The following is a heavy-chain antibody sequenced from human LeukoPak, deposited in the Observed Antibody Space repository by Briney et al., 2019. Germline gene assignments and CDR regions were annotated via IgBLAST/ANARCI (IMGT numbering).Heavy chain of an antibody. CDR3: AKGGNYAPLDY. Sequence: PGGSLRLSCAASGFTFTDSAMTWVRQAPGKGLEWVSAISTSGGDTIYTDSVKDRFTISRDNSKNTLYLQMNSLRADDTAICYCAKGGNYAPLDYWGQGTLVTVSS. D-gene: IGHD1-7*01. CDR1: GFTFTDSA. J-gene: IGHJ4*02. V-gene: IGHV3-23*01. CDR2: ISTSGGDT.